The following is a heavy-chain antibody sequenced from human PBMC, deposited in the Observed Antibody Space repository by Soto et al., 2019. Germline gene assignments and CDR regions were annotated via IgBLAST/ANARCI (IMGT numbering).Heavy chain of an antibody. Sequence: SETLSLTCTVSGDSVTSVSDYWSWVRQPPGKGLEWIGYIYYSGSADYNPSLGSRVTISIDTSKNQFSLKLTSVTAADTAVYYCARGVGFGYYYYHMDLWGQGTTVTVSS. V-gene: IGHV4-61*01. J-gene: IGHJ6*02. CDR1: GDSVTSVSDY. CDR3: ARGVGFGYYYYHMDL. D-gene: IGHD3-10*01. CDR2: IYYSGSA.